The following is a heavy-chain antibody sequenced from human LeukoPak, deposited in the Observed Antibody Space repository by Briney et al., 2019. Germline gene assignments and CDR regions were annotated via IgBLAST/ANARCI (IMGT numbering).Heavy chain of an antibody. CDR3: ARDYSSSGWSFVY. Sequence: PGGSLRLSCAPSIGFTLRNYAMHWVRQAPGKGLEWVAVISYDGSNKYYADSVKGRFTISRDNSKNTLYLQMNSLRAEDTAVYYCARDYSSSGWSFVYWGQGTLVTVSS. CDR1: GFTLRNYA. CDR2: ISYDGSNK. V-gene: IGHV3-30*17. J-gene: IGHJ4*02. D-gene: IGHD6-19*01.